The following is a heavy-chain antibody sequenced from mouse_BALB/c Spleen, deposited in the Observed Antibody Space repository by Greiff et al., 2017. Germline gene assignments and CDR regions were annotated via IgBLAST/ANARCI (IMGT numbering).Heavy chain of an antibody. CDR1: GFTFSSYA. CDR2: ISSGGSYT. J-gene: IGHJ2*01. CDR3: ARQEELLRDRDY. V-gene: IGHV5-9-3*01. Sequence: DVHLVESGGGLVKPGGSLKLSCAASGFTFSSYAMSWVRQTPEKRLEWVATISSGGSYTYYPDLLKGRFTISRDNAKNTLYLQMSSLRSEDTAMYYCARQEELLRDRDYWGQGTTLTVSS. D-gene: IGHD1-1*01.